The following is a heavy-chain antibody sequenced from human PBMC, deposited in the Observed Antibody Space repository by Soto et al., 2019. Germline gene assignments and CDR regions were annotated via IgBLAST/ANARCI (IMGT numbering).Heavy chain of an antibody. CDR2: IYYSGST. CDR3: ARCRRYCSSTSCYRGGVYYFDN. CDR1: GGSISSGGYY. J-gene: IGHJ4*02. Sequence: SETLSLTCTVSGGSISSGGYYWSWIRQHPGKGLEWIGYIYYSGSTYYNPSLKSRVTISVDTSKNQFSLKLSSVTAADTAVYYCARCRRYCSSTSCYRGGVYYFDNWGQGTLVTVSS. D-gene: IGHD2-2*01. V-gene: IGHV4-31*03.